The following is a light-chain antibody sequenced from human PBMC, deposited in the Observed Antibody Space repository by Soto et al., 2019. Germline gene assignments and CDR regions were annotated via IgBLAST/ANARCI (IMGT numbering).Light chain of an antibody. CDR2: AAS. CDR3: QQFNSYPRT. J-gene: IGKJ3*01. V-gene: IGKV1-9*01. Sequence: IQLTHSPSSLSASVGDRVTITCRASQDISSYLAWYQQKPGKAPKLLIYAASTLQSGVPSRFSGSGSGTDFTLTISTLQPEDFATYDCQQFNSYPRTFGPGTKVDIK. CDR1: QDISSY.